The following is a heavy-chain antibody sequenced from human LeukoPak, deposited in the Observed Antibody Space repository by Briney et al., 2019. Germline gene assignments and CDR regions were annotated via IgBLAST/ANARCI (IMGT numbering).Heavy chain of an antibody. J-gene: IGHJ6*03. CDR1: GYSFTSYW. CDR3: ARRAVAATGGFYYYYYMDV. Sequence: KNGESLKISCKGSGYSFTSYWIGWVRQMAGKGLEWMGIIYPGGSDTRYSPSFQGQVTISADKSISTAYLQWSSLKASDTAMYYCARRAVAATGGFYYYYYMDVWGKGTTVTVSS. V-gene: IGHV5-51*01. D-gene: IGHD2-15*01. CDR2: IYPGGSDT.